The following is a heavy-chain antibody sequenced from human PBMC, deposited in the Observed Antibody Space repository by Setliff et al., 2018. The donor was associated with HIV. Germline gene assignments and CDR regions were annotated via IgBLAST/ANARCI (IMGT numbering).Heavy chain of an antibody. CDR3: ARLEMTTVGIGDVFDI. Sequence: PSETLSLTCTVSGDSISSGFYYWSWIRQPAGKALEWIGRISTSGSTNYNPSLKSRVTISVDTSKNQFSLKVRSVTAADTAVYYCARLEMTTVGIGDVFDIWGQGTMVTVSS. CDR1: GDSISSGFYY. J-gene: IGHJ3*02. D-gene: IGHD4-17*01. V-gene: IGHV4-61*02. CDR2: ISTSGST.